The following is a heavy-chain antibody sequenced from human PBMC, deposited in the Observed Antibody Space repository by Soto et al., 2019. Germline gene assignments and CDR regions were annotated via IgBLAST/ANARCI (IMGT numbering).Heavy chain of an antibody. CDR1: GGYISTYY. CDR2: IKQSGST. Sequence: QVQLQASGPGLVKPSETLSLTCTVSGGYISTYYWSWIRQHPGKGMEWIGEIKQSGSTNYHPSLKMRVTLAVETSKNLCCRKLSSVTAADTAVYYGARVRVQLALPVDAFAIWGQGTMVTVT. D-gene: IGHD6-6*01. CDR3: ARVRVQLALPVDAFAI. V-gene: IGHV4-59*12. J-gene: IGHJ3*02.